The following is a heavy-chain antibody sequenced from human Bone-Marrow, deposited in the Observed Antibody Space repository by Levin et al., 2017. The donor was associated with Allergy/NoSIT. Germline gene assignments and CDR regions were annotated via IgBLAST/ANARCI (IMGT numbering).Heavy chain of an antibody. CDR3: AKPQYVWGSFHPLDY. CDR1: GFTFSTYA. Sequence: PGGSLRLSCAASGFTFSTYAMHWVRQAPGKGLEWVAVISYDGSDKYYADSVKGRFSISRDNSENTVYLQMNSLKIEDTAVYYCAKPQYVWGSFHPLDYWGHGTLVTVSS. CDR2: ISYDGSDK. J-gene: IGHJ4*01. D-gene: IGHD3-16*01. V-gene: IGHV3-30*18.